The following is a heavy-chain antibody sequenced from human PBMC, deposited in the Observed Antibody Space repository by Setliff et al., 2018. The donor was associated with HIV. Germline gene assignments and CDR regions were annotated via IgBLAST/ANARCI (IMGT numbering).Heavy chain of an antibody. CDR1: GFTFSSYW. J-gene: IGHJ4*02. D-gene: IGHD3-22*01. Sequence: GGSLRLSCAASGFTFSSYWMHWVRQAPGKGLVWVFGMNTDGSSTRYADSVKGRFTISRDNAKNMLYLQMNSLSADDTAVYYCVRGSGYYYFDNWGQGALVTVPS. CDR2: MNTDGSST. CDR3: VRGSGYYYFDN. V-gene: IGHV3-74*01.